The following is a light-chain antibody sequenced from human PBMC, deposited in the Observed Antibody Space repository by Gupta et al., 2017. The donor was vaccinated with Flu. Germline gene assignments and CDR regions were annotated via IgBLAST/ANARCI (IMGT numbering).Light chain of an antibody. J-gene: IGLJ3*02. CDR3: SSYTTTSSSRV. CDR2: AIT. V-gene: IGLV2-14*01. CDR1: SSDVGGYNY. Sequence: QSALTQPASVSGSPGQSLTISCSGTSSDVGGYNYVSWYQQHPGKAPKLIIYAITNRPSGVSDRFSGSKSGNTASLTISGLQAEDEADYHCSSYTTTSSSRVFGGGTKLTVL.